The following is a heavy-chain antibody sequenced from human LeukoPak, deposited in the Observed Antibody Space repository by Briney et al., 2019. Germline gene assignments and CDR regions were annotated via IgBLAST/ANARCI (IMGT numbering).Heavy chain of an antibody. J-gene: IGHJ4*02. CDR2: IYSGGGT. Sequence: GGALRLSCAASGFTLSRNYMNWVGQAPGKGVEGVSLIYSGGGTYYSDSVTGRCTISRDKSSNTLYLQMNSLRAEDTAVYYCVRGPGYPGGKLDYWGQGTLVTVSS. D-gene: IGHD3-16*01. CDR1: GFTLSRNY. V-gene: IGHV3-53*01. CDR3: VRGPGYPGGKLDY.